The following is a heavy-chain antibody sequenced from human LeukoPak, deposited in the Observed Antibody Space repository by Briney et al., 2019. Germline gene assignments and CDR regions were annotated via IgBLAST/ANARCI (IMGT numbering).Heavy chain of an antibody. CDR2: IYYTGSP. D-gene: IGHD1-26*01. CDR1: GGSISSRSYY. V-gene: IGHV4-39*01. Sequence: SETLSLTCTVSGGSISSRSYYWGWIRQPPGMGREWLGYIYYTGSPYYNSSLKSRVTISVDTSKNQFSLKLSSVTAADTAVYYCARSGSGSYYGDYFDYWGQGTLVTVSS. J-gene: IGHJ4*02. CDR3: ARSGSGSYYGDYFDY.